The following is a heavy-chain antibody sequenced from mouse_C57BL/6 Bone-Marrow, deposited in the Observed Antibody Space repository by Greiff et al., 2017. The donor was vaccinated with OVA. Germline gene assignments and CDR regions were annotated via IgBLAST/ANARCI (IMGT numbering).Heavy chain of an antibody. CDR3: ARGGDGDYYAMDY. J-gene: IGHJ4*01. Sequence: EVQVVESEGGLVQPGSSMKLSCTASGFTFSDYYMAWVRQVPEKGLEWVANINYDGSSTYYLDSLKSRFIISRDNAKNILYLQMSSLKSEDTATYYCARGGDGDYYAMDYWGQGTSVTVSS. CDR1: GFTFSDYY. V-gene: IGHV5-16*01. CDR2: INYDGSST.